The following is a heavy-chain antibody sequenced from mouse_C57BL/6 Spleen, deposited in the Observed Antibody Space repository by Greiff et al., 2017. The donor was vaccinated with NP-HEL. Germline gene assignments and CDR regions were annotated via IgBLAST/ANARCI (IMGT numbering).Heavy chain of an antibody. CDR1: GYTFTDYY. J-gene: IGHJ2*01. CDR3: ARGGDYDGYYFDY. CDR2: INPNNGGT. V-gene: IGHV1-26*01. D-gene: IGHD2-4*01. Sequence: EVQLQQSGPELVKPGASVKISCKASGYTFTDYYMNWVKQSHGKSLEWIGDINPNNGGTSYNQKFKGKATLTVDKSSSTAYMELRSLTSEDSAVYYCARGGDYDGYYFDYWGQGTTLTVSS.